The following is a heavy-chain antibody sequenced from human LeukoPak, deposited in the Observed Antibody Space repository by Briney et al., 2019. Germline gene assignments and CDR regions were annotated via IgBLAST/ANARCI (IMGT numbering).Heavy chain of an antibody. J-gene: IGHJ4*02. V-gene: IGHV1-2*02. CDR3: ARVGSSGYDLYFDY. Sequence: ASVKVSCKASGYTFTGYYMHWVRQAPGQGLEWMGWINPNSGGTNYAQKFQGRVTMTRDTSISTAYMELSRLRSDDTAVYYRARVGSSGYDLYFDYWGQGTLVTVSS. CDR2: INPNSGGT. CDR1: GYTFTGYY. D-gene: IGHD5-12*01.